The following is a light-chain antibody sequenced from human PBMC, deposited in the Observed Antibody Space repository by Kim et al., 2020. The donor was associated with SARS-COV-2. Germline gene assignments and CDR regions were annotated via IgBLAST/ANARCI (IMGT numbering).Light chain of an antibody. CDR2: CAS. Sequence: GERATLYCGTSQSITSTYLSCYQQSPGQAPCLLIYCASTCAAGIPDRFSGSGSGTAFTLTISGLEPEDFAVYYCQQYGSSPPALTFGGGTKVDIK. CDR1: QSITSTY. J-gene: IGKJ4*01. V-gene: IGKV3-20*01. CDR3: QQYGSSPPALT.